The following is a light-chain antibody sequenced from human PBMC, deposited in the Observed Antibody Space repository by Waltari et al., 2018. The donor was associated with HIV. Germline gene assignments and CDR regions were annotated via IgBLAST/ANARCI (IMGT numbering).Light chain of an antibody. CDR2: GTS. Sequence: EAVLTQSPDTLSLSAGERATLSCRASPSVASNYLAWYQQKPGQAPRLLIYGTSIRATGIPDRFSGSGSGTDFILTISRLEPEDFAVYYCQHYDTSPPKYTFGQGTKLEIK. V-gene: IGKV3-20*01. J-gene: IGKJ2*01. CDR3: QHYDTSPPKYT. CDR1: PSVASNY.